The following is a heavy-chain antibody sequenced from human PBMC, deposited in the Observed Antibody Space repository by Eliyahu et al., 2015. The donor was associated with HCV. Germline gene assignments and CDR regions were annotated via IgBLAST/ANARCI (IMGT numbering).Heavy chain of an antibody. Sequence: EVQLVESGGGLVQPGGSLRLSCAASGFTFSSYSMNWVRQAPGKGLEWVSYISSSSSTIYYADSVKGRFTISRDNAKNSLYLQMNSLRAEDTAVYYCARDKKNSSGWSKAWDYWGQGTLVTVSS. J-gene: IGHJ4*02. V-gene: IGHV3-48*01. CDR1: GFTFSSYS. D-gene: IGHD6-19*01. CDR3: ARDKKNSSGWSKAWDY. CDR2: ISSSSSTI.